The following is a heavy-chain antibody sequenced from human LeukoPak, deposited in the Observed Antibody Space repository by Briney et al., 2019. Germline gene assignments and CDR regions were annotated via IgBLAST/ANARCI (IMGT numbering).Heavy chain of an antibody. J-gene: IGHJ3*02. Sequence: GASVKVSCKASGYTFTNYYIHWVRQAPGQGLEWMGMINPSGGRTTYAKKFQGRVTMTRDTSTSTVYMELSSLRSEDTAVYYCARGGSYLSAFDIWGQGTMVTVSS. V-gene: IGHV1-46*01. CDR1: GYTFTNYY. CDR3: ARGGSYLSAFDI. D-gene: IGHD1-26*01. CDR2: INPSGGRT.